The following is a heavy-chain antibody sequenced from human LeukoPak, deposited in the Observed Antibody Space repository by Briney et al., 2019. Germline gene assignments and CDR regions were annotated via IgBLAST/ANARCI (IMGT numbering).Heavy chain of an antibody. V-gene: IGHV3-23*01. J-gene: IGHJ4*02. Sequence: GGSLRLSCAASGFTFSTFAMIWVRQPPGKGLEWVSSIFPSGGKIHYADSVRGRFTISRDNSKSTLSLQMNSLRAEDTAIYYCATYRQVLLPFESWGQGTLVTVSS. CDR1: GFTFSTFA. CDR2: IFPSGGKI. CDR3: ATYRQVLLPFES. D-gene: IGHD2-8*02.